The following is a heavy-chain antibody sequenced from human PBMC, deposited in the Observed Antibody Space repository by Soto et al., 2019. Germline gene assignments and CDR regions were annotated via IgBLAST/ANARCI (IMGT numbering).Heavy chain of an antibody. J-gene: IGHJ6*02. Sequence: SETLSLTCTVSGGSISSSSYYWGWIRQPPGKGLEWIGSIYYSGSTYYNPSLKSRVTISVDTSKNQFSLKLSSVTAADTAVYYCARQVTMVRGVIMGGRDYYYGMDVWGQGTTVTVS. CDR1: GGSISSSSYY. CDR3: ARQVTMVRGVIMGGRDYYYGMDV. D-gene: IGHD3-10*01. CDR2: IYYSGST. V-gene: IGHV4-39*01.